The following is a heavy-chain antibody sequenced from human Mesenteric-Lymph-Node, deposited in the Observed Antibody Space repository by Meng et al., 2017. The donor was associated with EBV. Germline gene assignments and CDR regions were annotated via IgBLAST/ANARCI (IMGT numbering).Heavy chain of an antibody. CDR2: INTQTENP. V-gene: IGHV7-4-1*02. Sequence: QVQLVPSGPELKKPGXSVNVSCQASGYTFTDYAMKWVRQAPGQGLEWMGWINTQTENPMYVQGFTGRYVFSLDTSVNTAYLQISSLKADDTAVYYCARELGHGDNCIDYWGQGTLVTVSS. CDR1: GYTFTDYA. CDR3: ARELGHGDNCIDY. J-gene: IGHJ4*02. D-gene: IGHD5-24*01.